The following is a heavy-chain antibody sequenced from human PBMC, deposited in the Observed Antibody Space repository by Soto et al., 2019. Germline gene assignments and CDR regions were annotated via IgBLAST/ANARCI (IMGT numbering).Heavy chain of an antibody. D-gene: IGHD6-6*01. CDR3: ARHRGEYSSSRNWFDP. V-gene: IGHV4-39*01. Sequence: QLQLQESGPGLVKPSETLSLTCTVSGGSISSSSYYWGWIRQPPGKGLEWIGSIYYSGSTYYNPSLKSRVTISVDTSKNQFSLKLSSVTAADTAVYYCARHRGEYSSSRNWFDPWGQGTLVTVSS. J-gene: IGHJ5*02. CDR2: IYYSGST. CDR1: GGSISSSSYY.